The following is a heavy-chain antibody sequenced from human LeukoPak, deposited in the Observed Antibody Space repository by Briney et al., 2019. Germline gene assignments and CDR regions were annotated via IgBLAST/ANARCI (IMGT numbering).Heavy chain of an antibody. Sequence: GGSLRLSCAASGFTFSSYWMSWVRQAPGKGLEWVANIKGDGSAKYYVDSVKGRFTITRDNAKSLLFLQMNSLRAEDTAVYYCARLVLSRSWFDDFWGQGTLVTVSS. CDR2: IKGDGSAK. D-gene: IGHD6-13*01. J-gene: IGHJ4*02. CDR1: GFTFSSYW. CDR3: ARLVLSRSWFDDF. V-gene: IGHV3-7*01.